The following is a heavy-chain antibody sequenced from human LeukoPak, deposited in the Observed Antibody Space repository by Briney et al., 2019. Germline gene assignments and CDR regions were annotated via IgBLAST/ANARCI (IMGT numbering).Heavy chain of an antibody. CDR3: VTSKGARDS. Sequence: GGSRRPSCEAPGFTFKNAWWNWSPQPPGKGLNWVGRIKTKVDGGTTDYVAPVKGRFTISRDDSENTLYLQMTSLKTEDTAVYYCVTSKGARDSWGRGTLVTVSS. V-gene: IGHV3-15*01. J-gene: IGHJ4*02. CDR1: GFTFKNAW. CDR2: IKTKVDGGTT. D-gene: IGHD4-11*01.